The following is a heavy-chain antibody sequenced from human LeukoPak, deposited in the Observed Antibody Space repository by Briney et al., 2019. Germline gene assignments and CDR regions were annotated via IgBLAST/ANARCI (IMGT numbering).Heavy chain of an antibody. J-gene: IGHJ4*02. Sequence: ASVKVSCKVSGYTLTELSMHWVRQATGQGLEWMGWMNPNSGNTGYAQKFQGRVTITRNTSISTAYMELSSLRSEDTAVYYCARMYSSGWIFDYWGQGTLVTVSS. CDR2: MNPNSGNT. CDR3: ARMYSSGWIFDY. V-gene: IGHV1-8*03. D-gene: IGHD6-19*01. CDR1: GYTLTELS.